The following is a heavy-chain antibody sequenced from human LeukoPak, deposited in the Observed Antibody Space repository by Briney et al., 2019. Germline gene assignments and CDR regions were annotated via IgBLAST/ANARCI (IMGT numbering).Heavy chain of an antibody. Sequence: GGSLRLSCAASGLTFSSYAMSWVRQAPGKGLEWVSAISGSGGSTYYADSVKGRFTISRDNSKNTLYLQMNSLRAEDTAVYYCAKVGGSYSAVDYWGQGTLVTVSS. J-gene: IGHJ4*02. CDR1: GLTFSSYA. D-gene: IGHD1-26*01. CDR3: AKVGGSYSAVDY. CDR2: ISGSGGST. V-gene: IGHV3-23*01.